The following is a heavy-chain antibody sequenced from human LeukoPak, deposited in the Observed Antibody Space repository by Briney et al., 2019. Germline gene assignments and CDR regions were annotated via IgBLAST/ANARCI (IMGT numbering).Heavy chain of an antibody. J-gene: IGHJ4*02. CDR1: GFTFSSYA. CDR3: AEEGVRGSGSYYNVKDY. Sequence: GESLRLSCSVSGFTFSSYAVSWVRQAPGKGVEWVSSISASGAGTYYADSVKGRFTISRDNSKNTLYLQMNSLRAEDTAVYYCAEEGVRGSGSYYNVKDYWGQGSLVTVSS. V-gene: IGHV3-23*01. CDR2: ISASGAGT. D-gene: IGHD3-10*01.